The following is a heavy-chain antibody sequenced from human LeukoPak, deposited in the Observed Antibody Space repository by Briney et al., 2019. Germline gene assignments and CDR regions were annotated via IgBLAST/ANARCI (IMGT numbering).Heavy chain of an antibody. D-gene: IGHD3-16*02. CDR3: ARGLENVWGNYRYRFDY. CDR2: ISYDGNNK. CDR1: GFTFSNFA. V-gene: IGHV3-30-3*01. J-gene: IGHJ4*02. Sequence: GGSLRLSCAASGFTFSNFAMHWVRQAPGKGLEWVAVISYDGNNKYYADSVKGQFTISRDNSKNTLYLQMNSLRAEDTAVYYCARGLENVWGNYRYRFDYWGQGTLVSVSS.